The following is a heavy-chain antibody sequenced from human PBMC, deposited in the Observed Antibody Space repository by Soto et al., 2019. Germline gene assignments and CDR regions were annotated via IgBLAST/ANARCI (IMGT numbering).Heavy chain of an antibody. J-gene: IGHJ4*02. V-gene: IGHV3-23*01. CDR3: AQVMQRWRWFSDF. D-gene: IGHD2-15*01. CDR2: ISGSGVAT. Sequence: EVQLLESGGGLVQPGGSLRLSCAASEFTFSNYAMTWVRQAPGKGLEWVSTISGSGVATFYADSVKGRFTISRDNSKNMMYLQLTSLRDEDTAVYYCAQVMQRWRWFSDFWGQGALVTVSS. CDR1: EFTFSNYA.